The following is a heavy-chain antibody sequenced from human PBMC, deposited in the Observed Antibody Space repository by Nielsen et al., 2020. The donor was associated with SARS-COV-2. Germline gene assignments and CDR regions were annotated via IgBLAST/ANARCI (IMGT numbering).Heavy chain of an antibody. CDR2: ISSSGSTI. J-gene: IGHJ4*02. D-gene: IGHD5-18*01. Sequence: GESLKISCAASGFTFSDYYMSWIRQAPGKGLEWVSYISSSGSTIYYADSVKGRFTISRDNAKNSLYLQMNSLRAEDTAVYYGARALNTATPDWGQGTLVTVSS. V-gene: IGHV3-11*01. CDR1: GFTFSDYY. CDR3: ARALNTATPD.